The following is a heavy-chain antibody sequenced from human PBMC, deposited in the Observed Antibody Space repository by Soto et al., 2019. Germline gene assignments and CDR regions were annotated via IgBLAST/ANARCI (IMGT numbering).Heavy chain of an antibody. V-gene: IGHV3-23*01. J-gene: IGHJ4*02. D-gene: IGHD3-22*01. Sequence: PGGSLRLSCAASGVSFNNYGTGWVRQAPGKGLEWVSLINTSGKTYYADSVKGRFTMSRDNSKNTLYLQINSLRAEDTAVYYCARDYDSSGYPRYYFDYWGQGTLVTVSS. CDR1: GVSFNNYG. CDR2: INTSGKT. CDR3: ARDYDSSGYPRYYFDY.